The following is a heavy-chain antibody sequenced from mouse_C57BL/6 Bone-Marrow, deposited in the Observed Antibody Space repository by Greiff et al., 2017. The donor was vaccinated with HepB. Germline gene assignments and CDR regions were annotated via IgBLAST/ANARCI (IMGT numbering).Heavy chain of an antibody. CDR3: TRYPHLTVVATPLWYFDV. D-gene: IGHD1-1*01. CDR2: IYPGNSDT. V-gene: IGHV1-5*01. J-gene: IGHJ1*03. CDR1: GYTFTSYW. Sequence: EVQLQQSGTVLARPGASVKMSCKTSGYTFTSYWMHWVKQRPGQGLEWIGAIYPGNSDTSYNQKFKGKAKLTAVTSASTAYMELSSLTNEDSAVYYCTRYPHLTVVATPLWYFDVWGTGTTVTVSS.